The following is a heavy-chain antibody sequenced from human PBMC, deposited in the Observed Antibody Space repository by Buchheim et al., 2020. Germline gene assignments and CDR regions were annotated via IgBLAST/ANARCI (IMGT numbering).Heavy chain of an antibody. V-gene: IGHV4-59*01. Sequence: QVQLQESGPGLVKPSETLSLTCTVSGGSIGTYYWSWIRQPPGKGLEWIGHIYYSGSTKYNPSLKSRVTMSVDTSKNKLSMHLISVTAADTAVYYCARGHYYGSGTNSAFDPWGQGSL. D-gene: IGHD3-10*01. CDR1: GGSIGTYY. CDR2: IYYSGST. J-gene: IGHJ5*02. CDR3: ARGHYYGSGTNSAFDP.